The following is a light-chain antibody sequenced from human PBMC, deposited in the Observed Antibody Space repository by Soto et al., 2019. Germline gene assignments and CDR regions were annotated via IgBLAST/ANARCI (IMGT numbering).Light chain of an antibody. V-gene: IGLV2-23*01. J-gene: IGLJ2*01. Sequence: QSVLTQPASVSGSPGQSITISCTGTNSDIGSYNLVSWYQQHPGKVPRLMIYEGTKRPSGVSNRFSGSRSGNTASLTISVLQAEDEADYYCCSYGGNAFFAIFGGGTKLTVL. CDR1: NSDIGSYNL. CDR3: CSYGGNAFFAI. CDR2: EGT.